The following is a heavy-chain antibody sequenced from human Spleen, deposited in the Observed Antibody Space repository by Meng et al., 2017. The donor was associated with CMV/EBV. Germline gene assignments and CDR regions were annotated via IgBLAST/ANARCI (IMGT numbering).Heavy chain of an antibody. CDR1: GYTFTDYG. D-gene: IGHD6-13*01. CDR3: ARGEYSSSWGALRGPWDYFDY. Sequence: ASVKVSCKASGYTFTDYGISWVRQAPGQGLEWMGWISPYDGDTNYARKLQGRVTLTTDTSTTTAYMELRSLRSDDTAVYYCARGEYSSSWGALRGPWDYFDYWGQGTLVTVSS. V-gene: IGHV1-18*01. CDR2: ISPYDGDT. J-gene: IGHJ4*02.